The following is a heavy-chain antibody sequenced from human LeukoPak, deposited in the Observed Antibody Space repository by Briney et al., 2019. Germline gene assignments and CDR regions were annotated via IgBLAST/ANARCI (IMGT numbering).Heavy chain of an antibody. CDR2: INHSGST. CDR1: GGSFSGYY. V-gene: IGHV4-34*01. J-gene: IGHJ5*02. D-gene: IGHD3-10*01. Sequence: SDAPSLTCAVYGGSFSGYYWSWIRQPPGKGLEWIGEINHSGSTNYNPSLKSRVTISVDTSKNQFSLKLSSVTAADTAVYYCARTIPTYYYGSGSDRPRSPNNWFDPWGQGTLVTVSS. CDR3: ARTIPTYYYGSGSDRPRSPNNWFDP.